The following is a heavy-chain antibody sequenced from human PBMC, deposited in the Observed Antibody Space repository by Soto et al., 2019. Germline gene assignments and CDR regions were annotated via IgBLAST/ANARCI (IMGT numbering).Heavy chain of an antibody. CDR3: AKSLYYYDSSPLDH. D-gene: IGHD3-22*01. J-gene: IGHJ4*02. Sequence: GGSLRLSCAAAGFDFEDYTMHWVRQVPGKGLEWVSLTNSDGTDSYYVDSVKGRFTISRDNAKTTLYLQMDRLRPEDTALYFCAKSLYYYDSSPLDHWGQGTLVTVSS. CDR1: GFDFEDYT. CDR2: TNSDGTDS. V-gene: IGHV3-43*01.